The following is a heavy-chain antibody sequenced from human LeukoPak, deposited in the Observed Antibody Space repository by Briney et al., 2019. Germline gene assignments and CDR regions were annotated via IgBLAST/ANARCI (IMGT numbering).Heavy chain of an antibody. CDR2: IYYSGST. V-gene: IGHV4-39*01. D-gene: IGHD4-17*01. CDR1: GGSISSSSYY. CDR3: ARPTVTKRKYWYFDL. J-gene: IGHJ2*01. Sequence: SETLSLTCTVSGGSISSSSYYWGWIRQPPGKGLEWIGSIYYSGSTYYNPSLKSRVTISVDTSKNQFSLKLSSVTAADTAVYYCARPTVTKRKYWYFDLWGRGTLVTVSS.